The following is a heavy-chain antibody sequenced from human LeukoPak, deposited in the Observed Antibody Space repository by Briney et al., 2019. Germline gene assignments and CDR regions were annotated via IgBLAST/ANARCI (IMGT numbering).Heavy chain of an antibody. Sequence: PSETLSLTXTVSGGSISSYYWSWIRQPPGKGLEWIGYIYYSGSTNYNPSLKSRVTISVDTSKNQFSLKLSSVTAADTAVYYCAIVAGYSSGWYYFDYWGQGTLVTVSS. CDR3: AIVAGYSSGWYYFDY. CDR1: GGSISSYY. V-gene: IGHV4-59*01. CDR2: IYYSGST. D-gene: IGHD6-19*01. J-gene: IGHJ4*02.